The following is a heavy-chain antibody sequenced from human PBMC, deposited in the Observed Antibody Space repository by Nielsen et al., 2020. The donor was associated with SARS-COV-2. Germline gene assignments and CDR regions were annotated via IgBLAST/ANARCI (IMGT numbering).Heavy chain of an antibody. V-gene: IGHV3-30*03. D-gene: IGHD3-3*01. CDR2: ISYDGSNK. CDR1: GFTFSSYG. CDR3: ARDGPVIISYYYYGMDV. J-gene: IGHJ6*02. Sequence: GESLKIPCAASGFTFSSYGMHWVRQAPGKGLEWVAVISYDGSNKYYADSVKGRFTISRDNSKNTLYLQMNSLRAEDTAVYYCARDGPVIISYYYYGMDVWGQGTTVTVSS.